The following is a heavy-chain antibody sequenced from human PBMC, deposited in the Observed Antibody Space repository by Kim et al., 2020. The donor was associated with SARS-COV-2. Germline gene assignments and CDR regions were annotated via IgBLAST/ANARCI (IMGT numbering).Heavy chain of an antibody. J-gene: IGHJ4*02. D-gene: IGHD5-12*01. CDR3: ASHRDGYNPFDY. V-gene: IGHV5-51*01. Sequence: GESLKISCKGSGYSFTSYWIGWVRQMPGKGLEWRGIIYPCDSDTRYSPSFQGQVPLSADKSISIAYLQWGSLKASDTAMYYCASHRDGYNPFDYWGQGTLGTVSS. CDR1: GYSFTSYW. CDR2: IYPCDSDT.